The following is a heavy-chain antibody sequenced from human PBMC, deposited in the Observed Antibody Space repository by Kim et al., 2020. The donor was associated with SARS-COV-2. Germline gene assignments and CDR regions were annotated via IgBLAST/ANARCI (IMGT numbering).Heavy chain of an antibody. Sequence: GGSLRLSCEASGFSFRSYWMHWVRQAPGTGLVWVSQINPQGTMTNYADSVKGRFTISRDNDKTILSLQISSLRAEDTGVYFCARELVYSAHDFHRRDGMDVWGQGTTVTVS. J-gene: IGHJ6*02. CDR3: ARELVYSAHDFHRRDGMDV. D-gene: IGHD5-12*01. V-gene: IGHV3-74*01. CDR2: INPQGTMT. CDR1: GFSFRSYW.